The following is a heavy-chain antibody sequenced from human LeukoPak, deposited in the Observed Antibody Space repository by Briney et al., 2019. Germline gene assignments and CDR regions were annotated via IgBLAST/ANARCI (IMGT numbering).Heavy chain of an antibody. V-gene: IGHV1-2*02. D-gene: IGHD2-2*01. Sequence: ASVKVSCKASGYTFTGYYMHWVRQAPGQGLEWMGWINPNSGGTNYAQKFQGRVTMTRDTSISTAYMELSRLRSDDTAVYCCARARAIVPAPLGYWGQGTLVTVSS. CDR1: GYTFTGYY. CDR3: ARARAIVPAPLGY. J-gene: IGHJ4*02. CDR2: INPNSGGT.